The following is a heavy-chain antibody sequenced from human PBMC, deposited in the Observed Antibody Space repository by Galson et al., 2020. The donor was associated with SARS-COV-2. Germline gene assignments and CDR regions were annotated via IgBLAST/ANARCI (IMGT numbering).Heavy chain of an antibody. CDR2: ISSSSSYI. Sequence: GGSLRLSCAASGFTFSRYWLNWVRQAPGKGLEWVSSISSSSSYIYYADSVNGRFTISRDNAKNSLYLQMNSLRAEDTAVYYCARDKPMSDYVWGGYRAKSFDYWGQGTLVTVSS. D-gene: IGHD3-16*02. J-gene: IGHJ4*02. V-gene: IGHV3-21*01. CDR1: GFTFSRYW. CDR3: ARDKPMSDYVWGGYRAKSFDY.